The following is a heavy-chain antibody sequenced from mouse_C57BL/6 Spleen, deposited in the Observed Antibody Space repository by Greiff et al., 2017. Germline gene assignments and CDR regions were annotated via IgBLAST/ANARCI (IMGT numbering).Heavy chain of an antibody. Sequence: EVQGVESGGGLVQPGGSLSLSCAASGFTFTDYYMSWVRQPPGKALEWLGFIRNKANGYTTEYSASVKGRFTISRDNSKSILYLQINALRAEDSATYYCARYHLLRWYFDVWGTGTTVTVSS. CDR1: GFTFTDYY. V-gene: IGHV7-3*01. D-gene: IGHD1-1*01. CDR3: ARYHLLRWYFDV. CDR2: IRNKANGYTT. J-gene: IGHJ1*03.